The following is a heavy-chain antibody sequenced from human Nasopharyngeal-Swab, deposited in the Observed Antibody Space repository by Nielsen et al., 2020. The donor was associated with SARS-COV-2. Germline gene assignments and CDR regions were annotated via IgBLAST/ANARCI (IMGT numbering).Heavy chain of an antibody. D-gene: IGHD1-26*01. CDR3: ATASGSYYHYYYMDV. J-gene: IGHJ6*03. V-gene: IGHV5-10-1*01. CDR1: GYSFTRYW. CDR2: IDPSDSYT. Sequence: GESLKISCKGSGYSFTRYWISWVRQMPGKGLEWMGRIDPSDSYTNYSPSFQGHVTISADKSISTAYLQWSSLKASDTAMYYCATASGSYYHYYYMDVWGKGTTVTVSS.